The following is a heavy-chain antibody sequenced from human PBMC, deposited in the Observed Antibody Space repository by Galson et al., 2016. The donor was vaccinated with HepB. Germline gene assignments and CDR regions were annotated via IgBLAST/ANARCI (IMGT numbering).Heavy chain of an antibody. V-gene: IGHV3-21*01. Sequence: SLRLSCAASGFTFSNYNMNWVRQAPGKGLEWVSSISRSSDYRYYADSVKGRITISRDNAKNSLYLQMNSLRAEDTAVYYCARPPEGDRRYFDLWGRGTLVTVSS. CDR1: GFTFSNYN. J-gene: IGHJ2*01. CDR2: ISRSSDYR. D-gene: IGHD3-16*01. CDR3: ARPPEGDRRYFDL.